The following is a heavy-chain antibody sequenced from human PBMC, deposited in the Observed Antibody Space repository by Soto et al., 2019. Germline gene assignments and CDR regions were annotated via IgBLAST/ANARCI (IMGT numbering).Heavy chain of an antibody. D-gene: IGHD5-18*01. CDR3: ATREGDVDTADY. Sequence: QVQLVESGGGVVQPGRSLRLSCAASGFTFSSYAMHWVRQAPGEGLEWVAVISYDGSNKYYADSVKGRFTISRDNSKNTLYLQMNSLRAEDTAVYYCATREGDVDTADYWGQGTLVTVSS. CDR1: GFTFSSYA. J-gene: IGHJ4*02. V-gene: IGHV3-30-3*01. CDR2: ISYDGSNK.